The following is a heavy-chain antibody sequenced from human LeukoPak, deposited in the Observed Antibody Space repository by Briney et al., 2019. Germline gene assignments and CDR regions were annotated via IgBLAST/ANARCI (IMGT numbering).Heavy chain of an antibody. J-gene: IGHJ5*02. Sequence: PSETLSLTCAVSGGSISSGGYSWSWIRQPPGKGLEWIGYIYHSGSTYYNPSLKSRVTISVDRSKNQFSLKLSSVTAADTAVYYCARAPYGSGSYYKESPFDPWGQRTLVTVSS. D-gene: IGHD3-10*01. CDR2: IYHSGST. CDR3: ARAPYGSGSYYKESPFDP. CDR1: GGSISSGGYS. V-gene: IGHV4-30-2*01.